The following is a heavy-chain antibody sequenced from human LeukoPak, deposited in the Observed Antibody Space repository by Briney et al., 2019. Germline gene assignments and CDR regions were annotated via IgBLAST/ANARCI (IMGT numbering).Heavy chain of an antibody. CDR3: AKDAASGYSAYEVLYYYYMDV. Sequence: PGGSLRLSCAASGFTFSDYYMSWIRQAPGKGLEWVSYISSSGSTIYYADSVKGRFTISRDNAKNSLYLQMNSLRAEDTAVYYCAKDAASGYSAYEVLYYYYMDVWGIGTTVTVSS. J-gene: IGHJ6*03. CDR1: GFTFSDYY. CDR2: ISSSGSTI. D-gene: IGHD5-12*01. V-gene: IGHV3-11*04.